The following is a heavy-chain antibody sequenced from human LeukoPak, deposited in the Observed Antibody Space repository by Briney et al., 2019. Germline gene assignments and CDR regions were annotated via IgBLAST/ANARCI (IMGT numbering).Heavy chain of an antibody. Sequence: SETLSLTCAVYGGSFSGYYWSWIRQPPGKGLEWIGEINHSGSTNYNPSLKSRVTISVDTSKNQFSLKLSSVTAADTAVYYCARGSRPEVTTPNYGMDVWAQGTTVTVSS. CDR3: ARGSRPEVTTPNYGMDV. V-gene: IGHV4-34*01. D-gene: IGHD4-17*01. CDR1: GGSFSGYY. CDR2: INHSGST. J-gene: IGHJ6*02.